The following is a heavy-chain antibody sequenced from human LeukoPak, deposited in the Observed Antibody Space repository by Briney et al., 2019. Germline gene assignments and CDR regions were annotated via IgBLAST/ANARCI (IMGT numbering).Heavy chain of an antibody. CDR1: GFTFSTYW. Sequence: PGGSLRLSCAASGFTFSTYWMNWARQASGKGLEWVAIIKQDGGEKYYVDSVKGRFTISRDNAKNSLYLQMNSLRAEDTAVYYCARSPAVRGVIPHFDNWGQGTLVTVSS. CDR2: IKQDGGEK. V-gene: IGHV3-7*01. CDR3: ARSPAVRGVIPHFDN. D-gene: IGHD3-10*01. J-gene: IGHJ4*02.